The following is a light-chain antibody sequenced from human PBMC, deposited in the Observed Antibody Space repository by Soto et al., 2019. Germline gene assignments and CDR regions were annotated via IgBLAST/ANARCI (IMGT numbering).Light chain of an antibody. CDR3: QQYNSYMYT. Sequence: DIQMTQSPSTLSASVGDRVTITCRASQSISSWLAWYQQKPGKAPKLLIYKASSLDSGVPSRFSGSGSGTEFTLTISSLQPDDFATDYCQQYNSYMYTFGQGTKLEIK. CDR2: KAS. J-gene: IGKJ2*01. CDR1: QSISSW. V-gene: IGKV1-5*03.